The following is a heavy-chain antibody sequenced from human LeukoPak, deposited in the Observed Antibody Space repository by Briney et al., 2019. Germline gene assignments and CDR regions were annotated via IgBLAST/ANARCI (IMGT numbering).Heavy chain of an antibody. D-gene: IGHD2-2*02. CDR2: ISSSSSYI. CDR3: ARAWCSSTSCYNYYYYGMDV. Sequence: GGSLRLSCAASGFTFSSYSMNWVRQAPGKGLEWVSYISSSSSYIYYADSVKGRFTISRDNAKNSLYLQMNSLRAEDTAVYYCARAWCSSTSCYNYYYYGMDVWGQGTTVTVSS. CDR1: GFTFSSYS. V-gene: IGHV3-21*01. J-gene: IGHJ6*02.